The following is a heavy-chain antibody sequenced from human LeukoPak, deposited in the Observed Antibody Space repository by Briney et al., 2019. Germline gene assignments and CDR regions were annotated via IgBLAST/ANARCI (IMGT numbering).Heavy chain of an antibody. D-gene: IGHD2-15*01. V-gene: IGHV3-23*01. CDR1: GFTFSSYA. Sequence: GGSLRLSCAASGFTFSSYAMSWVRQAPGKGLEWVSAISGSGGSTYYADSGKGRFTISRDNSKNTLYLQMNSLSAEDTAVYYCAKAALGNSYCSGGSCETKLYYFDYWGQGTLVTVSS. CDR3: AKAALGNSYCSGGSCETKLYYFDY. CDR2: ISGSGGST. J-gene: IGHJ4*02.